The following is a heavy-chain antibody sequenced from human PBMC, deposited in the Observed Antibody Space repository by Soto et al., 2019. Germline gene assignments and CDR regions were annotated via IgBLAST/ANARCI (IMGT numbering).Heavy chain of an antibody. J-gene: IGHJ6*02. CDR1: GGSITSHY. CDR2: MYYSGRT. Sequence: PSETLSLTCSVSGGSITSHYWTWVRQPPGKGLEWIGYMYYSGRTNYNPSLKSLVTVSIGPSKNQFSLQMSSITAADTAVYYCARGVLLAPDVWGQGTTVTVSS. V-gene: IGHV4-59*08. CDR3: ARGVLLAPDV. D-gene: IGHD1-26*01.